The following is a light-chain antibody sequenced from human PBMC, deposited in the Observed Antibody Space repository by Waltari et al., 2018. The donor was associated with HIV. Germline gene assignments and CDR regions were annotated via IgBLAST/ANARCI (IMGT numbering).Light chain of an antibody. V-gene: IGLV2-23*01. CDR1: SSGVGDYNL. Sequence: QSALPQPASVAGSPGQSITISCTGTSSGVGDYNLVSWYQQYPGKAPKLMIYEAVKRPSGVSNRISASKSGNTASLTISGLQAEDEADYYCCSYGGSSTWVFGGGTKLTVL. CDR2: EAV. J-gene: IGLJ3*02. CDR3: CSYGGSSTWV.